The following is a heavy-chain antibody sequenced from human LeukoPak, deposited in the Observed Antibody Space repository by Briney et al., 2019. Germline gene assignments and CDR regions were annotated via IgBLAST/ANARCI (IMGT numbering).Heavy chain of an antibody. CDR3: ASRPHLRITIFGVVIPYYFDY. CDR1: GVSFSGYY. Sequence: SEALSLTCAVYGVSFSGYYWSWIRQPPGKGLEWIGEINHSGSTNYNPSLKSRVTISVDTSKNQFSLKLSSVTAADTAVYYCASRPHLRITIFGVVIPYYFDYWGQGTLVTVSS. V-gene: IGHV4-34*01. J-gene: IGHJ4*02. CDR2: INHSGST. D-gene: IGHD3-3*01.